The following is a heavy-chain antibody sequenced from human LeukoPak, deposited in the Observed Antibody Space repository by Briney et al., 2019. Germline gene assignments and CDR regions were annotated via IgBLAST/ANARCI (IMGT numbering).Heavy chain of an antibody. CDR1: GYTFTSYG. J-gene: IGHJ5*02. CDR3: ARAGLVRGVLRWFDP. D-gene: IGHD3-10*01. V-gene: IGHV1-18*01. Sequence: ASVKVSCKASGYTFTSYGISWVRQAPGQGLEWMGWISAYNGNTNYAQKLQGRVTMTTDASTSTAYMELRSLRSDDTVVYYCARAGLVRGVLRWFDPWGQGTLVTVSS. CDR2: ISAYNGNT.